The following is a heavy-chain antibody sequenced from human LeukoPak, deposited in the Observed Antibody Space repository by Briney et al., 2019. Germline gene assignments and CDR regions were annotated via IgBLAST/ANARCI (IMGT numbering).Heavy chain of an antibody. Sequence: SETLSLTCIVYGDSISNYYWSWIRQPPGKGLEWIGSIYHSGSTYYNPSLKSRVTISVDTSKNQFSLKLSSVTAADTAVYYCARAYYDFWSGYCYFDYWGQGTLVTVSS. CDR3: ARAYYDFWSGYCYFDY. J-gene: IGHJ4*02. CDR1: GDSISNYY. V-gene: IGHV4-38-2*02. D-gene: IGHD3-3*01. CDR2: IYHSGST.